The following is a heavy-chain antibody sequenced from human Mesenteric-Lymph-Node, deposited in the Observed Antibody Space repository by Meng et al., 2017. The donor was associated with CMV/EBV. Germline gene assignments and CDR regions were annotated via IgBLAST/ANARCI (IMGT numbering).Heavy chain of an antibody. V-gene: IGHV1-2*02. CDR1: VGTFSSYT. J-gene: IGHJ5*02. Sequence: SVKVSCKASVGTFSSYTISWVRQAPGQGLEWMGWINPNSGGTNYAQKFQGRVTMTRDTSISTAYMELSRLRSDDTAVYYCARDDILGADTAMAPPWGQGTLVTVSS. CDR2: INPNSGGT. CDR3: ARDDILGADTAMAPP. D-gene: IGHD5-18*01.